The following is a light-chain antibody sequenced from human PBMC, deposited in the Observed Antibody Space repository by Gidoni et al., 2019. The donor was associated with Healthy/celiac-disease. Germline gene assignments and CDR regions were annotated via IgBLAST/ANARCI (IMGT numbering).Light chain of an antibody. J-gene: IGKJ4*01. CDR3: QQYYSTPPT. CDR1: QSVLYSSNNKNY. CDR2: WAS. V-gene: IGKV4-1*01. Sequence: DIVMTQSPDSLAVSLGDRAPINCKSSQSVLYSSNNKNYLAWYQQKPGQTPKLLIYWASTRESGVPYRCSGSGSGTDFTLTIISLQAVDVSVYYCQQYYSTPPTFGGGTKVEIK.